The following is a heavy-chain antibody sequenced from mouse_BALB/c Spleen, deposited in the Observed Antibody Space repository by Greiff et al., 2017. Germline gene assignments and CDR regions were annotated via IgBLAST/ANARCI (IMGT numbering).Heavy chain of an antibody. D-gene: IGHD2-1*01. CDR2: INPDSSTI. J-gene: IGHJ4*01. CDR1: GFDFSRYW. V-gene: IGHV4-1*02. Sequence: EVKLMESGGGLVQPGGSLKLSCAASGFDFSRYWMSWVRQAPGKGLEWIGEINPDSSTINYTPSLKDKFIISRDNAKNTLYLQMSKVRSEDTALYYCARPAGRGNAMDYWGQGTSVTVSS. CDR3: ARPAGRGNAMDY.